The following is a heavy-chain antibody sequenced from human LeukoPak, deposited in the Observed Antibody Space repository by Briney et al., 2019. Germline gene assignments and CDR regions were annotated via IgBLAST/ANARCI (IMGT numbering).Heavy chain of an antibody. V-gene: IGHV1-18*01. Sequence: VASVKVSCKASGYTFTSYALSWVRQAPGQGLEWMGWISTYSGNTNYAQKLQGRITMTIETSTSTAYMELRSLGSDDTAVYYCARGGSRVVTYGNFDYSGQGTLVTVSS. CDR2: ISTYSGNT. J-gene: IGHJ4*02. CDR1: GYTFTSYA. CDR3: ARGGSRVVTYGNFDY. D-gene: IGHD2-21*02.